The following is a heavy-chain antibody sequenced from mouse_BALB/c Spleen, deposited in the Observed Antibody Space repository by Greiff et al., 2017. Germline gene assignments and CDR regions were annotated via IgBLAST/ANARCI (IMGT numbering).Heavy chain of an antibody. CDR1: GYSITSGYY. CDR3: ARVDSSGYVFDY. Sequence: DVKLQESGPGLVKPSQSLSLTCSVTGYSITSGYYWNWIRQFPGNKLEWMGYISYDGSNNYNPSLKNRISITRDTSKNQFFLKLNSVTTEDTATYYCARVDSSGYVFDYWGQGTTLTVSS. D-gene: IGHD3-2*01. V-gene: IGHV3-6*02. J-gene: IGHJ2*01. CDR2: ISYDGSN.